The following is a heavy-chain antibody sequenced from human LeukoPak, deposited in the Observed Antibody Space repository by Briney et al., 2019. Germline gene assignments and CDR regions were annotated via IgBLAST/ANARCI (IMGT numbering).Heavy chain of an antibody. J-gene: IGHJ1*01. Sequence: PGGSLRLSFAASGFTFSSYAMHWVRQAPGKGLEWVAVISYDGSNKYYADSVKARFTISRDNSKNTLYLQMNSLRAEDTAVYYCARGSGVVVAAKGFQHWGQGTLVTVSS. D-gene: IGHD2-15*01. CDR1: GFTFSSYA. CDR2: ISYDGSNK. V-gene: IGHV3-30*04. CDR3: ARGSGVVVAAKGFQH.